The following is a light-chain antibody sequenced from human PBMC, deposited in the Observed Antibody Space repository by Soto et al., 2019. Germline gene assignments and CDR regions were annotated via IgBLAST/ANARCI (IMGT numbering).Light chain of an antibody. V-gene: IGLV2-8*01. CDR3: ISHAGSSTL. Sequence: QSVLTQPPSASGSPGQSVTISCTGTSRDVGGYNYVSWYQQHPGKAPKFVIYEVNKRPSGVPDRFSGSKSGNTASLTVSGLQAEDEADYYCISHAGSSTLFGGGTKVTVL. CDR2: EVN. CDR1: SRDVGGYNY. J-gene: IGLJ2*01.